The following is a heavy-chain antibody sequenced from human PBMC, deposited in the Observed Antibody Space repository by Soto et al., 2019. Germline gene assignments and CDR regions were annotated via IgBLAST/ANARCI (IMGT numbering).Heavy chain of an antibody. Sequence: QITLQESGPTVVKSTQTLTLTCTFSGFSLSTTGVGVGWIRQPPGKALECLAFAYWDDDNRYSPFLRNRLTVTKDTSKNQVVLTMTNMDFVDTATYFCADRRGGNGWNDGDFDYWGQGTLVTVSS. CDR2: AYWDDDN. J-gene: IGHJ4*02. V-gene: IGHV2-5*02. CDR3: ADRRGGNGWNDGDFDY. CDR1: GFSLSTTGVG. D-gene: IGHD1-1*01.